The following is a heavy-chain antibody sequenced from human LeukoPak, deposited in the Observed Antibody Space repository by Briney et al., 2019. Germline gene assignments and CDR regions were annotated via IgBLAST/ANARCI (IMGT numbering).Heavy chain of an antibody. CDR3: ARYSNYFDS. CDR2: INPSGGTP. Sequence: ASVKVSCRASGYXFTRYNMHWVRQAPGQGLQWMGIINPSGGTPSYAQKFQGRVTMTRDTSTSIVYMELSSLRSEDTAVYYCARYSNYFDSWGQGTLVTVSS. J-gene: IGHJ4*02. CDR1: GYXFTRYN. D-gene: IGHD4-11*01. V-gene: IGHV1-46*01.